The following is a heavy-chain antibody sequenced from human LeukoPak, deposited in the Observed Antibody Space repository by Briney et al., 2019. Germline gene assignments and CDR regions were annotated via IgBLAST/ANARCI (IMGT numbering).Heavy chain of an antibody. J-gene: IGHJ5*02. CDR1: GGSINSSSYY. CDR2: IYYSGST. Sequence: SETLSLTCTVSGGSINSSSYYWGWIRQPPGKGLEWIGSIYYSGSTYYNPSLKSRVTISVDTSKNQFSLKLSSVTAADTAVYYCAREIVVVVAATVGRWFDPWGQATLVTVSS. CDR3: AREIVVVVAATVGRWFDP. D-gene: IGHD2-15*01. V-gene: IGHV4-39*02.